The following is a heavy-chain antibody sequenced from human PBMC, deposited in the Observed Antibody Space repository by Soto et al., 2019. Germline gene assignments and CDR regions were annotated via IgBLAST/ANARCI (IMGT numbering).Heavy chain of an antibody. CDR3: ARVRGGGYCIGGSCYGGGWFDP. D-gene: IGHD2-15*01. CDR2: SYYSGST. CDR1: GGSISSGGYY. J-gene: IGHJ5*02. V-gene: IGHV4-31*03. Sequence: QVQLQESGPGLVKPSQTLSLTCTVSGGSISSGGYYWSWIRQHPGEGLEWIGYSYYSGSTYYNPSLKSRVTIPVDTSKNQFSLKMSSVTAADTAVYYCARVRGGGYCIGGSCYGGGWFDPWGQGTLVTFSS.